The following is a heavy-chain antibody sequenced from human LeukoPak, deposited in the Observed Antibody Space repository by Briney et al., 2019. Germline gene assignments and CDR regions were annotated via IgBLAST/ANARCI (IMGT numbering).Heavy chain of an antibody. J-gene: IGHJ5*02. CDR3: ARGVLLWFGELLRWFDP. CDR1: GGSISSYY. CDR2: IYYSGST. D-gene: IGHD3-10*01. Sequence: SETLSLTCTVSGGSISSYYWSWIRQPPGKGLEWIGYIYYSGSTNYNPSLKSRVTISVDTSKNQFSLKLSSVTAADTAVYYCARGVLLWFGELLRWFDPWGQGTLVTVSS. V-gene: IGHV4-59*12.